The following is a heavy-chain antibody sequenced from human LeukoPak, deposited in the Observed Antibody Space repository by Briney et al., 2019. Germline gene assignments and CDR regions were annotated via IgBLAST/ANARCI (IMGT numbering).Heavy chain of an antibody. J-gene: IGHJ3*02. V-gene: IGHV4-39*07. CDR3: ARQKCTSTSCLTKNAFDI. D-gene: IGHD2-2*01. CDR1: GGSISSSYYY. CDR2: IYYSGST. Sequence: SETLSLTCTVSGGSISSSYYYWGWIRQPPGKGLEWIGSIYYSGSTYYNPSLRSRVTMSVDTSKNQFSLNLMSLAAADTAVYYCARQKCTSTSCLTKNAFDIWGQGTMVTVSS.